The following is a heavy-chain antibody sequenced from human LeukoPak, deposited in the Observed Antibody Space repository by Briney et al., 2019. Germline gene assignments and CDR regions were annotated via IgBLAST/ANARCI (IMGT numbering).Heavy chain of an antibody. CDR1: GYTFTSYD. CDR2: MNPNSGNT. V-gene: IGHV1-8*02. Sequence: GASVKVSCKASGYTFTSYDINWVRQATGQGLEWMGWMNPNSGNTGYAQKLQGRVTMTTDTSTSTAYMELRSLRSDDTAVYYCARNPEEYYYDSSGYYWLDYWGQGTLVTVSS. J-gene: IGHJ4*02. D-gene: IGHD3-22*01. CDR3: ARNPEEYYYDSSGYYWLDY.